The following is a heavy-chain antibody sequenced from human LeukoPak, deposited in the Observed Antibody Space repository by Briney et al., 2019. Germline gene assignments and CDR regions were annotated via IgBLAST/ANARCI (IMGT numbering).Heavy chain of an antibody. V-gene: IGHV4-34*01. CDR2: LYYTGST. CDR3: THIPGDPPEDYYFDY. CDR1: GGSFSGYY. Sequence: SETLSLTCAVYGGSFSGYYWSWIRQSPGKGLEWIGYLYYTGSTYYNPSLKSRVTISVDTSKNQFSLKLSSVTAADTAVYYCTHIPGDPPEDYYFDYWGQGTLVTVSS. D-gene: IGHD3-16*01. J-gene: IGHJ4*02.